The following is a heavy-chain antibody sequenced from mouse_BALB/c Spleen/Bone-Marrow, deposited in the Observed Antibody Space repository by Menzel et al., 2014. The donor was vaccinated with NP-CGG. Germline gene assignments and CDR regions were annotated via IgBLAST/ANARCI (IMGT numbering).Heavy chain of an antibody. CDR3: ARAAYYFDY. J-gene: IGHJ2*01. CDR1: GYSFTGYY. CDR2: INPYSGAT. D-gene: IGHD1-2*01. Sequence: VQLKQSGPELVKPGASVKISCKASGYSFTGYYMHWVKQSHVKSLEWIGRINPYSGATSYNQNFKDKASLTVDKSSSTAYMELHSLTSEDSAVYYCARAAYYFDYWGQGTTLTVSP. V-gene: IGHV1-31*01.